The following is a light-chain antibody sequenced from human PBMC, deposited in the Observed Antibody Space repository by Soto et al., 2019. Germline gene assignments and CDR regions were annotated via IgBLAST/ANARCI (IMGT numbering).Light chain of an antibody. Sequence: EIVLTQSPATLSLSPGERATLSCRASQSVSTYVAWYQQKPGQAPRLLIHDASNRATDIPARFSGSGSGTDFTLTISSLEPEDFAVYYCQQRSNWLYTFGQGTKVEIK. V-gene: IGKV3-11*01. J-gene: IGKJ2*01. CDR3: QQRSNWLYT. CDR2: DAS. CDR1: QSVSTY.